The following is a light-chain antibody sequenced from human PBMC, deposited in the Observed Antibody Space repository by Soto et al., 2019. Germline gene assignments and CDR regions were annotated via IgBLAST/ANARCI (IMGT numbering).Light chain of an antibody. J-gene: IGKJ1*01. CDR2: KAS. Sequence: DIQMTQSPSTLSASVGDRVTITCRASQSISSWLDWYQQKPGKAPKLLIYKASSLESGVPSRFSCSGSGTEFTLTNSSLQPDDFATYYCQQNNSYWTFGQGTKVEIK. CDR3: QQNNSYWT. CDR1: QSISSW. V-gene: IGKV1-5*03.